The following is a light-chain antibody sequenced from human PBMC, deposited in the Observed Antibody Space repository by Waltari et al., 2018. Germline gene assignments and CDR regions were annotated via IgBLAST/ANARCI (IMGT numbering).Light chain of an antibody. CDR2: WAY. CDR3: HQYYSRPWT. V-gene: IGKV4-1*01. CDR1: QNLFYDSSNKNY. J-gene: IGKJ1*01. Sequence: DIVMTQAPDSLAVSLVEPATISCKSSQNLFYDSSNKNYLAWYQQKPGRPPKLLIYWAYTRHAGISDRFSGSGSGTHFTLTISDVQAEDVAVYYCHQYYSRPWTFGQGTKVEIK.